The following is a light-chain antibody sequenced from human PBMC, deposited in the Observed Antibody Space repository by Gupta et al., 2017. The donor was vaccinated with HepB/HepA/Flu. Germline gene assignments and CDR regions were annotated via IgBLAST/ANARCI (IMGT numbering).Light chain of an antibody. CDR1: QSVLYSSNNKNY. Sequence: LAVSLDERATINCKSSQSVLYSSNNKNYLAWYQQKPGQPPKLLIYWASTRESGVPDRFSGSGSGTDFTLTISSLQAEDVAVYYCQQYYSTPRTFGQGTKVEIK. CDR3: QQYYSTPRT. J-gene: IGKJ1*01. CDR2: WAS. V-gene: IGKV4-1*01.